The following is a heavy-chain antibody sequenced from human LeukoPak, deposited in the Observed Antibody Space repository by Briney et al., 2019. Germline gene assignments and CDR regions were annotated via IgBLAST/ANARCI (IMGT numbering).Heavy chain of an antibody. Sequence: GGSLRLSCAASGITVNTNYMSWVRQAPGKGLEWVSIIYSGGATFYADSVKGRFTISRENSKNTLWLQMNSLRAEDTAVYYCARLHYDVLTGPFDYWGQGTLVTVSS. V-gene: IGHV3-66*04. D-gene: IGHD3-9*01. J-gene: IGHJ4*02. CDR2: IYSGGAT. CDR1: GITVNTNY. CDR3: ARLHYDVLTGPFDY.